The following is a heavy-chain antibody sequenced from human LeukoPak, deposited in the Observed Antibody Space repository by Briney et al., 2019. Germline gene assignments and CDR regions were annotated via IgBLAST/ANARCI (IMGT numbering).Heavy chain of an antibody. D-gene: IGHD6-25*01. J-gene: IGHJ4*02. V-gene: IGHV4-38-2*01. CDR3: ANVKYSSVDY. Sequence: PSETLSLTCAVSGYSISSGYYWAWIRQPPGKGRKCIGSIYYSGSTYYNPSLNSGVTRSVDTSKNQFALKLSFVTPAGTDVCVCANVKYSSVDYWGQGTLVTVSS. CDR1: GYSISSGYY. CDR2: IYYSGST.